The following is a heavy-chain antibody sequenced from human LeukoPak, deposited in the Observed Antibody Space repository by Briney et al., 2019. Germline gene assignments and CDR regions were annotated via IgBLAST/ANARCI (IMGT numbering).Heavy chain of an antibody. CDR2: ISGSGGST. CDR3: AKSPEVDIVATNSVPGFDY. D-gene: IGHD5-12*01. J-gene: IGHJ4*02. V-gene: IGHV3-23*01. Sequence: QPGGSLRLSCAASGFTFSSYAMSWVRQAPGKGLEWVSAISGSGGSTYYADSVKGRFTISRDNSKNTLYLQMNSLRAEDTAVYYCAKSPEVDIVATNSVPGFDYWGQGTLVTVSS. CDR1: GFTFSSYA.